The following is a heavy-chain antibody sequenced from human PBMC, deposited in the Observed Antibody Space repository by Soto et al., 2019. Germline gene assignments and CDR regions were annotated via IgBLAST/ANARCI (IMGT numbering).Heavy chain of an antibody. CDR3: ARSYYGSGGYSNGMDV. CDR2: IIPIFGTA. CDR1: GGTFSSYA. V-gene: IGHV1-69*13. D-gene: IGHD3-10*01. Sequence: SVKVSCKDSGGTFSSYAISWVRQAPGQGLEWMGGIIPIFGTANYAQKFQGRVTITADESTSTAYMELSSLRSEDTAVYYCARSYYGSGGYSNGMDVGGQGTTVNVSS. J-gene: IGHJ6*02.